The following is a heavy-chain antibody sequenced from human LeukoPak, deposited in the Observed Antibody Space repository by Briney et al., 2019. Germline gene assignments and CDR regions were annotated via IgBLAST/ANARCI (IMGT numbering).Heavy chain of an antibody. CDR2: IIPILGIA. V-gene: IGHV1-69*04. CDR3: ARDPRTTRDWED. D-gene: IGHD2/OR15-2a*01. Sequence: SVKVSCKASGGTFSSYTISWVRQAPGRGLEWMGRIIPILGIANYAQKFQGRVTITADKSTSTAYMELSSLRSEDTAVYYCARDPRTTRDWEDWVQGTLVTVSS. J-gene: IGHJ4*02. CDR1: GGTFSSYT.